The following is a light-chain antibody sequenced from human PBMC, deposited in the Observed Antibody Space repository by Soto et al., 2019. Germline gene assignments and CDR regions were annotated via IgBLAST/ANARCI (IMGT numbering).Light chain of an antibody. CDR3: FSYAGTYTPVV. Sequence: QSALTQPRSVSGSPGQSVTISCSGTSSDVGGYDYVSWYQQSPDKAPKLMIFDVSERPAGVPDRFAGSKSGNTAPLTISGLQAEDEADYYCFSYAGTYTPVVFGGGTKLTVL. CDR1: SSDVGGYDY. CDR2: DVS. J-gene: IGLJ2*01. V-gene: IGLV2-11*01.